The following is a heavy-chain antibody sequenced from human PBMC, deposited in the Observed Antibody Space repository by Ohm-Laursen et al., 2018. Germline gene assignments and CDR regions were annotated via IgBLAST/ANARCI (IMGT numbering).Heavy chain of an antibody. CDR2: IYYRGNT. V-gene: IGHV4-30-4*02. CDR3: AGPLIIGGWVSGSDY. Sequence: SDTLSLTCTVSGGSITSGGYYWNWIRQHPGKGLEWIGYIYYRGNTCYNPSLKSRVTISVDTSKNELSLKMTSVIVADTAVYYCAGPLIIGGWVSGSDYWGQGTLVTVSS. D-gene: IGHD4-23*01. J-gene: IGHJ4*02. CDR1: GGSITSGGYY.